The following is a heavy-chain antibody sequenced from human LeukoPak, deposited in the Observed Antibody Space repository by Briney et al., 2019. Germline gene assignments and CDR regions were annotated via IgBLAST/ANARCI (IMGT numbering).Heavy chain of an antibody. CDR2: IYGDASKT. CDR3: AKDRVPDNGWNFDM. D-gene: IGHD1-1*01. CDR1: GEAFTTCK. V-gene: IGHV3-23*01. Sequence: GGALRLSCAASGEAFTTCKVSWVRQAPGKGLKWVSSIYGDASKTFYADSVRGRFTISRDSSKSMVYLQMNGLRVDDTALYYCAKDRVPDNGWNFDMWGQGTMVIVSA. J-gene: IGHJ3*02.